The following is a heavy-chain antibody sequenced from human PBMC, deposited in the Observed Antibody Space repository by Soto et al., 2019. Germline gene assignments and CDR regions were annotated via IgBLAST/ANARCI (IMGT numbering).Heavy chain of an antibody. J-gene: IGHJ1*01. D-gene: IGHD2-15*01. V-gene: IGHV3-9*01. CDR1: GFTFDDYA. Sequence: EVQLVESGGGLVQPGRSLRLSCAASGFTFDDYAMHWVRQAPGKGLEWVSGISWNSGSIGYADSVKGRFTISRDNAKNSLYLQMNSLRADDTALYYCAKDIRRDIVVVVAAIWYFQHWGQGTLVTVSS. CDR3: AKDIRRDIVVVVAAIWYFQH. CDR2: ISWNSGSI.